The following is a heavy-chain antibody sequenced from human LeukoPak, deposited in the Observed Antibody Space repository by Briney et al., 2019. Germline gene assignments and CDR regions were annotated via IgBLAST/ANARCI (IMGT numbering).Heavy chain of an antibody. V-gene: IGHV3-23*01. CDR3: AKGATVTTDFDY. Sequence: PGGSLRLSCAASGFTFSSYAMSWVRQAPGKGMEWVSAIRGSGGSTYYADSVKGRFTISRDNSKNTLYLQMNSLRAADTAVYYCAKGATVTTDFDYWGHGTLVTVSS. CDR1: GFTFSSYA. CDR2: IRGSGGST. J-gene: IGHJ4*01. D-gene: IGHD4-17*01.